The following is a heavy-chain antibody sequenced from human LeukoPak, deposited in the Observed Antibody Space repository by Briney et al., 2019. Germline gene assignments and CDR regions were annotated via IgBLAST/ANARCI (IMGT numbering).Heavy chain of an antibody. Sequence: GGSLRLSCAASGFTFTSYAMHWVRQAPGQRLEWMGWINAGNGNTKYSQKFQGRVTITRDTSASTAYMELSSLRSEDTAVYYCARGEHYGSGTEGVMDVWGQGTTVTVSS. D-gene: IGHD3-10*01. CDR1: GFTFTSYA. CDR3: ARGEHYGSGTEGVMDV. V-gene: IGHV1-3*01. CDR2: INAGNGNT. J-gene: IGHJ6*02.